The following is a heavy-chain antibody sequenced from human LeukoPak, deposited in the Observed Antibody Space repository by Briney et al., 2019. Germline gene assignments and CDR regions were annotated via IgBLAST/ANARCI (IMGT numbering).Heavy chain of an antibody. CDR1: GISVSSNY. Sequence: GGSLRLSCAASGISVSSNYMSWVRQAPGKGLQWVSVIYVDGSTYYADSVKGRFTISRDNAKNSLYLQMNSLRAEDTAVYYCARDPGYSYGLYYYYYYMDVWGKGTTVTVSS. CDR2: IYVDGST. CDR3: ARDPGYSYGLYYYYYYMDV. V-gene: IGHV3-66*01. J-gene: IGHJ6*03. D-gene: IGHD5-18*01.